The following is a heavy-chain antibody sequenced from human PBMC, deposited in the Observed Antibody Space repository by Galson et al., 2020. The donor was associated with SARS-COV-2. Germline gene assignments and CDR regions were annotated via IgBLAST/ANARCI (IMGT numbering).Heavy chain of an antibody. CDR2: ISYDGSNK. D-gene: IGHD3-10*01. CDR1: GFTFSSYG. Sequence: GGSLRLSCAASGFTFSSYGMHWVRQAPGKGLEWVAVISYDGSNKYYADSVKGRFTISRDNSKNTLYLQMNSLRAEDTAVYYCATGGRYYYYGMDVWGQGTMVTVSS. J-gene: IGHJ6*02. CDR3: ATGGRYYYYGMDV. V-gene: IGHV3-30*03.